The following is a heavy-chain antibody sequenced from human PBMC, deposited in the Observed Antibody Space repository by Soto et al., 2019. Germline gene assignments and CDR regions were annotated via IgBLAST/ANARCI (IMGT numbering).Heavy chain of an antibody. D-gene: IGHD3-22*01. CDR1: GFTFSSYS. J-gene: IGHJ4*02. CDR2: ISSSSSYI. CDR3: ASAEYYFDVSGWYY. V-gene: IGHV3-21*01. Sequence: ESGGGLVKPGGSLRLSRAASGFTFSSYSMNWVRQAPGKGLEWVSSISSSSSYIYYADSVKGRFTISRDNAKNSLYLQMNSLRAEDTAVYYCASAEYYFDVSGWYYWGQGTLVTVSS.